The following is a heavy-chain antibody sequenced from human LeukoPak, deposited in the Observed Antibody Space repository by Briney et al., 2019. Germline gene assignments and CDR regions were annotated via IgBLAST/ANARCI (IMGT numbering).Heavy chain of an antibody. V-gene: IGHV3-7*01. D-gene: IGHD3-9*01. J-gene: IGHJ4*02. CDR2: IKQDGSEK. CDR3: ARDALYYDILTGYYRGPLDY. Sequence: GGSLRLSCAASGFTVSSNYMSWVRQAPGKGLEWVANIKQDGSEKYYVDSVKGRFTISRDNAKNSLYLQMNSLRAEDTAVYYCARDALYYDILTGYYRGPLDYWGQGTLVTVSS. CDR1: GFTVSSNY.